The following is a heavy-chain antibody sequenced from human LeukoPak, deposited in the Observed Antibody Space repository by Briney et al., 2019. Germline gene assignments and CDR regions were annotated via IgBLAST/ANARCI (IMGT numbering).Heavy chain of an antibody. CDR2: IIPIFGTA. V-gene: IGHV1-69*13. CDR1: GGTFSSYA. D-gene: IGHD4-17*01. CDR3: ARERSTAGHFDY. J-gene: IGHJ4*02. Sequence: SVKVSCKASGGTFSSYAISWVRQAPGQGLEWMGGIIPIFGTASYAQKFQGRVTITADEPTSTAYMELSSLRSEDTAVYYCARERSTAGHFDYWGQGTLVTVSS.